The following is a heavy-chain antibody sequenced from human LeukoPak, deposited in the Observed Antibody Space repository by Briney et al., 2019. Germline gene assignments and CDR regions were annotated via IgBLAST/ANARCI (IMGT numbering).Heavy chain of an antibody. CDR3: TRDTFGVRDS. J-gene: IGHJ4*02. CDR1: GYSFSAYW. D-gene: IGHD3-10*01. CDR2: INEDGSST. V-gene: IGHV3-74*01. Sequence: PGGSLRLSCGASGYSFSAYWMHWVRQGPGKGLVWVSRINEDGSSTSYAESVRGRFTISRDNARNTLYLQMNSLRAEDAAVYYCTRDTFGVRDSWGQGTLVTVSS.